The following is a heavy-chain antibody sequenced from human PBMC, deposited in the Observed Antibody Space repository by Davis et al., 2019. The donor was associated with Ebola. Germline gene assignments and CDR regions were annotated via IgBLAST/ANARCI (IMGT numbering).Heavy chain of an antibody. Sequence: GESLKTPCAAPGFTFSSYWLHWVRQAPGKGLVWVSRINSDGSSTSYADSVKGRFTISRDNAKNTLYLQMNSLRAEDTGVYYCARAPVEATTDYWGQGTLVTVSS. CDR2: INSDGSST. V-gene: IGHV3-74*01. D-gene: IGHD1-26*01. J-gene: IGHJ4*02. CDR3: ARAPVEATTDY. CDR1: GFTFSSYW.